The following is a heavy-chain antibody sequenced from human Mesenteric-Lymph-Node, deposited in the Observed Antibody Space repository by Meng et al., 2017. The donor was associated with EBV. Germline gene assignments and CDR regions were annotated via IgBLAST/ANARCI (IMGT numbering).Heavy chain of an antibody. CDR1: GGSISSSNW. CDR2: IYHSGST. V-gene: IGHV4-4*02. Sequence: QVQLQGPGPGPVKPSGTLSLTCAVSGGSISSSNWWSWVRQPPGKGLEWIGEIYHSGSTNYNPSLKSRVTISVDKSKNQFSLMLSSVTAADTAVYYCARVAYCSGGSCYLYYFDYWGQGTLVTVSS. J-gene: IGHJ4*02. CDR3: ARVAYCSGGSCYLYYFDY. D-gene: IGHD2-15*01.